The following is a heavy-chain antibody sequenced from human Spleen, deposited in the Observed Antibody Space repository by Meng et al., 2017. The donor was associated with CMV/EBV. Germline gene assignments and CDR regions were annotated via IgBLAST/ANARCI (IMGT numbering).Heavy chain of an antibody. CDR2: IYPGDSDT. CDR1: GYSFTMYW. J-gene: IGHJ4*02. D-gene: IGHD5-24*01. CDR3: ASGDGSFDY. V-gene: IGHV5-51*01. Sequence: KISCKGSGYSFTMYWVAWVRQMPGKGLEWMGIIYPGDSDTRYSPSFEGQVTISADKSISTAYLQWSSLEASDTAMYYCASGDGSFDYWGQGTLVTVSS.